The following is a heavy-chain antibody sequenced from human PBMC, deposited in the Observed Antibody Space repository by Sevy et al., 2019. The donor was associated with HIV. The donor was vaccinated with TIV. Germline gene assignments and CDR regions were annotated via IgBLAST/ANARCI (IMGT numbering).Heavy chain of an antibody. CDR1: GGSISSGSYY. V-gene: IGHV4-61*02. CDR2: IYSSGST. CDR3: ARVGDSSGYFDAFDI. Sequence: SETLSLTCTVSGGSISSGSYYWSWIRQPAGKGLEWIGRIYSSGSTNYNPSLRSRVTMSVDTSKNQFSLKLTSVTAADTAVYYCARVGDSSGYFDAFDIRGQGTMVTVSS. J-gene: IGHJ3*02. D-gene: IGHD3-22*01.